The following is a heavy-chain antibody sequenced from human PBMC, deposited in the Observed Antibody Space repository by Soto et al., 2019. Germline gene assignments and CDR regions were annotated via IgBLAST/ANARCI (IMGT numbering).Heavy chain of an antibody. Sequence: PSETLSLTCTVSGGSISSGGYYWSWIRQHPGKGLEWIGYIYYSGSTYYNPSLKSRVTISVDTSKNQFSLKLSSVTAADTAVYYCAKGLQWELPLGSWGQGTLVTVSS. CDR1: GGSISSGGYY. CDR2: IYYSGST. D-gene: IGHD1-26*01. CDR3: AKGLQWELPLGS. J-gene: IGHJ4*02. V-gene: IGHV4-31*03.